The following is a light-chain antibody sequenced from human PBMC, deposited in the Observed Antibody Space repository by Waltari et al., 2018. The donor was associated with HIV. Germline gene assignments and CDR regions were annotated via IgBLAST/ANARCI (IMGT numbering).Light chain of an antibody. CDR1: QNVSSSY. CDR2: AAS. V-gene: IGKV3-20*01. Sequence: EIVLTQSPAILSLSPGERATLSCRASQNVSSSYVAWYQQRAGQAPRLLIYAASSRAPGIADRFIGSGSGTDFSLTINRLEPEDFAVYYCQQYGTSYYTFGGGTNVEIK. J-gene: IGKJ4*01. CDR3: QQYGTSYYT.